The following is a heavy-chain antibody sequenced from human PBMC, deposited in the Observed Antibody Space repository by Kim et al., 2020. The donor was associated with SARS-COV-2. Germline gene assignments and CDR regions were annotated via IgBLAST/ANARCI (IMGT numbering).Heavy chain of an antibody. V-gene: IGHV2-5*02. CDR2: IYWDNDN. CDR3: AHSPSYNWFDA. CDR1: GFSLSTYGVS. D-gene: IGHD6-6*01. J-gene: IGHJ5*02. Sequence: SGPTLVKPTQTLTLTCNFSGFSLSTYGVSVGWIRRAPGKALEWLAVIYWDNDNRLSPFLETRLTITKDTSKNQVVLTLTNMDFADTATYFCAHSPSYNWFDAGGQGTLVTVSS.